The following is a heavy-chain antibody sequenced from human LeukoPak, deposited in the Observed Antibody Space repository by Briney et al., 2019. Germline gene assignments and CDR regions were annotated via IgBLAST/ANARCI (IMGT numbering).Heavy chain of an antibody. CDR2: ISSSNIYI. D-gene: IGHD5-18*01. CDR1: GFSFNTYT. V-gene: IGHV3-21*01. J-gene: IGHJ4*02. Sequence: PGGSLRLSCAASGFSFNTYTMNWVRQAPGKGLEWDSSISSSNIYIFYSDSVKGRFTISRDNAKNSLYLQMNSLRAEDTAVYYCARDSPSGYTYAPSVDYWGQGTLVTVSS. CDR3: ARDSPSGYTYAPSVDY.